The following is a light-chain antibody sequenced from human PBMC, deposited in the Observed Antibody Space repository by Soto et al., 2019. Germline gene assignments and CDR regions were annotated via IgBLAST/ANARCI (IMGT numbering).Light chain of an antibody. J-gene: IGKJ1*01. CDR2: AAS. CDR3: QQHNNWQT. V-gene: IGKV3-15*01. CDR1: QSIRNN. Sequence: EIVMTQSPATLSVSLGERATLSCRASQSIRNNLAWYHQRPGQAPRLLIYAASARATGIPARFSGSGSGTKFTLTISGLKPQAFGLYYCQQHNNWQTFGQGTKVDI.